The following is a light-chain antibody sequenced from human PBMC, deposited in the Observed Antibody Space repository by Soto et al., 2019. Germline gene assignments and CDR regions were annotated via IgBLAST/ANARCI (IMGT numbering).Light chain of an antibody. CDR2: GAS. CDR1: QSVGSN. Sequence: EIVMTQSPATLSVSPGERATLSCRASQSVGSNLAWYQQKPGQAPRLLIYGASSRATGIPDRFSGSGSGTDFTLTISRLEPEDFAVYYCQQYGSSGYTFGQGTKLEIK. CDR3: QQYGSSGYT. V-gene: IGKV3-20*01. J-gene: IGKJ2*01.